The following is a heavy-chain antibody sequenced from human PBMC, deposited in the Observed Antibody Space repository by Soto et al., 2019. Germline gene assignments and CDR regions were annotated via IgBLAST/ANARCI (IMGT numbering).Heavy chain of an antibody. Sequence: SQTLALACGISGDSVSSNSSACNGIRRSPSRGVELLGRTCYRSNLYNGYAVSVKSRITINPDTSKNQFSLQLNSVTPEDTAVYYCARVAAARYCSGGSCYRAEYFQHWGQGTLVTVSS. CDR3: ARVAAARYCSGGSCYRAEYFQH. V-gene: IGHV6-1*01. CDR2: TCYRSNLYN. CDR1: GDSVSSNSSA. D-gene: IGHD2-15*01. J-gene: IGHJ1*01.